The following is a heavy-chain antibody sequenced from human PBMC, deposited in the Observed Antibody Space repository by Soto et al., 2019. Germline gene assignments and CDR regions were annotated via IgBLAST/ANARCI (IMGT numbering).Heavy chain of an antibody. CDR2: IKSKTDGGTT. D-gene: IGHD1-26*01. J-gene: IGHJ6*02. CDR1: GFTFSNAW. CDR3: TTGSVRSIVGATPYYYYGMDV. Sequence: GGSLRLSCAASGFTFSNAWMNWVRQAPGKGLEWVGRIKSKTDGGTTDYAAPVKGRFTISRDDSKNTLYLQMNSLKTEDTAVYYCTTGSVRSIVGATPYYYYGMDVWGQGTTVTVSS. V-gene: IGHV3-15*07.